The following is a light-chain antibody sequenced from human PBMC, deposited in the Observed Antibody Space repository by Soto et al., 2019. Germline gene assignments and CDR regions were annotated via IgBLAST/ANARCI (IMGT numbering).Light chain of an antibody. CDR1: QIISTY. CDR3: QQSDSTPHT. V-gene: IGKV1-39*01. J-gene: IGKJ2*01. CDR2: GAS. Sequence: DIQMPQSPSSLAASVGDRVTISCRASQIISTYLNWYQQKPGQVPTLLIYGASSLQSGVPSRFSASGSGTDFPLSLSSLQREDFATYYCQQSDSTPHTFGQGNKREIK.